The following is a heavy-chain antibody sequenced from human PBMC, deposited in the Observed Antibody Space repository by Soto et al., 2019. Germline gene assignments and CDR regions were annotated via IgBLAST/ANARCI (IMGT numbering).Heavy chain of an antibody. Sequence: EVQLVESGGGLVKPGGSLRLSCAASGFTFSSYSMNWVRQAPGKGLEWVSSISSSSSYIYYADSVKGRFTISRDNAKNSLYLEMNSLRAEDTAVYYCARDLGSLTNYCYSGMDVWGQGTTVTVSS. V-gene: IGHV3-21*01. CDR3: ARDLGSLTNYCYSGMDV. J-gene: IGHJ6*02. CDR1: GFTFSSYS. CDR2: ISSSSSYI. D-gene: IGHD2-2*01.